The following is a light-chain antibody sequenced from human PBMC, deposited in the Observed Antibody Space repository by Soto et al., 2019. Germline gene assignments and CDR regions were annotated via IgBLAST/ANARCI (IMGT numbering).Light chain of an antibody. J-gene: IGKJ1*01. CDR2: GAS. V-gene: IGKV3-20*01. CDR3: QQYGSSSGT. CDR1: QSVSSSY. Sequence: EIVLTQSRGTLSLSPGERATLSCRASQSVSSSYLAWYQQKPGQAPRLLIYGASSRATGIPDMFSGSGSGTDFTLTISRLEPEDFAVYYCQQYGSSSGTFGQGTKVEIK.